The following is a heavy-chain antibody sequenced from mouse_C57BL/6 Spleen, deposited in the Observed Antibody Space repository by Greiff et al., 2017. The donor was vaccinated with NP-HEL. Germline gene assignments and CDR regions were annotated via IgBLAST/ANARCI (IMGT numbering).Heavy chain of an antibody. CDR2: IAPSDSYT. CDR1: GYTFTSYW. CDR3: ARFGNWGGFAY. Sequence: QVQLKQPGAELVKPGASVKLSCKASGYTFTSYWMQWVKQRPGQGLEWIGEIAPSDSYTNYNQKFKGKATLTVDTSSSTAYMQLSSRTSEDSAVYYCARFGNWGGFAYWGQGTLVTVSA. D-gene: IGHD4-1*01. V-gene: IGHV1-50*01. J-gene: IGHJ3*01.